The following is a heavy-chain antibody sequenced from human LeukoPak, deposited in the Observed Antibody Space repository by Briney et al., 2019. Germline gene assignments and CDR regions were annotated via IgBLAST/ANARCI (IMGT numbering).Heavy chain of an antibody. V-gene: IGHV3-9*01. D-gene: IGHD2-2*02. J-gene: IGHJ4*02. CDR2: ISWNSGSI. Sequence: SLRLSFAAPGFTFHDYAMHWVRPAPGKGLEWVSGISWNSGSIGYADSVKGRFTISRDNAKNSLYLQMNSLRAEDTAVYYCARVSCSSTSCYTPDYWGQGTLVTVSS. CDR3: ARVSCSSTSCYTPDY. CDR1: GFTFHDYA.